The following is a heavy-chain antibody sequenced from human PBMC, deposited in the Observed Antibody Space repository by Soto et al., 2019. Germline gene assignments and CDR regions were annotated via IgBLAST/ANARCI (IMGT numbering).Heavy chain of an antibody. D-gene: IGHD5-18*01. CDR1: GGSISSYY. Sequence: SETLSLTCTVSGGSISSYYWSWIRQPPGKGLEWIGYIYYSGSTNYNPSLKSRVTISVDTSKNQFSLKLSSVTAADTAVYYCARERQLWSVDYWGQGTLVTVSS. V-gene: IGHV4-59*01. CDR3: ARERQLWSVDY. J-gene: IGHJ4*02. CDR2: IYYSGST.